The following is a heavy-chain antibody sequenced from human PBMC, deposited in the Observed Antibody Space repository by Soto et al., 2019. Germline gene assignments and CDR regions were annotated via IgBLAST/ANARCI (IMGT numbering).Heavy chain of an antibody. V-gene: IGHV3-66*01. D-gene: IGHD2-15*01. CDR1: GLTVSNNY. CDR2: IYSGGST. J-gene: IGHJ1*01. CDR3: AFLLPTVVTATHH. Sequence: GGSLRLSCAASGLTVSNNYISWVRQSPGKGLEWVSLIYSGGSTKYADSVKGRFTISRDNSKNTMYLQMNSLRAEDTAVYYCAFLLPTVVTATHHWGQGILVTLSS.